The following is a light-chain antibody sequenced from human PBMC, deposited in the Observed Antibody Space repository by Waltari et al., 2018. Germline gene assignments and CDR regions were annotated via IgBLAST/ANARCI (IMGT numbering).Light chain of an antibody. J-gene: IGLJ3*02. Sequence: PRPAAKLLILTTDQRPSGVPAGFSGAKSGTSASLAISGLQSDDEGQYYCATWDDRLNGWVFGGGTKLTVL. CDR2: TTD. CDR3: ATWDDRLNGWV. V-gene: IGLV1-44*01.